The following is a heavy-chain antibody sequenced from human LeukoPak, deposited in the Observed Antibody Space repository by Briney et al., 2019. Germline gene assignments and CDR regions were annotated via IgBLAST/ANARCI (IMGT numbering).Heavy chain of an antibody. V-gene: IGHV1-69*01. Sequence: ASVNVSCMASGGTFSSYAISWVRQAPRQVLEWMGGIIPIFGTAIYTQKFPGRVTITADQSTSTAYMELGSLRSEDTAVYYCATPGPEYSSSWYPFDYWGQGTLVTVSS. CDR1: GGTFSSYA. D-gene: IGHD6-13*01. CDR3: ATPGPEYSSSWYPFDY. CDR2: IIPIFGTA. J-gene: IGHJ4*02.